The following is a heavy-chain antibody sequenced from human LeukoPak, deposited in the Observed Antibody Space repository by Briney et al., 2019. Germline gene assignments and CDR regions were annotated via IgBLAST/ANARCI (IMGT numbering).Heavy chain of an antibody. D-gene: IGHD2-2*01. V-gene: IGHV4-61*02. Sequence: PSQTLSLTCTVSGGSISSGSYYWSWIRQPAGKGLEWIGRIYTSGSTNYNPSLKSRVTISVDTSKNQFSLKLSSVTAADTAVYYCASQPAVEDWYFDLWGRGTLVTVSS. CDR1: GGSISSGSYY. J-gene: IGHJ2*01. CDR3: ASQPAVEDWYFDL. CDR2: IYTSGST.